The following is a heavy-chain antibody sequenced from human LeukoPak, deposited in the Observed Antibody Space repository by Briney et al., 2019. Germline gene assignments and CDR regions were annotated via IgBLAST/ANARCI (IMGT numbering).Heavy chain of an antibody. CDR3: ARDERFEYSSSSYAFDV. J-gene: IGHJ3*01. V-gene: IGHV3-66*02. CDR1: GFTVSSNY. D-gene: IGHD6-6*01. CDR2: IYSGGST. Sequence: GGSLRLSCAASGFTVSSNYMSWVRQAPGKGLEWVSVIYSGGSTYYADSVKGRFTISRDNSKNTLYLQMNSLRAEDTAVYYCARDERFEYSSSSYAFDVWGQGTMVTVSS.